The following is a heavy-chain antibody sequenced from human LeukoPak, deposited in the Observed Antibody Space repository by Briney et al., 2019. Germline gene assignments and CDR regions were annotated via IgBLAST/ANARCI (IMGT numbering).Heavy chain of an antibody. J-gene: IGHJ6*02. CDR2: ISYSSSLT. Sequence: QSXXSLRLSCAASGFTFSSFGMNWVRQAXGKGLEWVSYISYSSSLTDYADSVKGRFTISRDNAKNSLSLQLNSLRDEDTAVYFCAKVIRGGYGMDVWGQGTTVTVSS. CDR3: AKVIRGGYGMDV. V-gene: IGHV3-48*02. CDR1: GFTFSSFG. D-gene: IGHD3-10*01.